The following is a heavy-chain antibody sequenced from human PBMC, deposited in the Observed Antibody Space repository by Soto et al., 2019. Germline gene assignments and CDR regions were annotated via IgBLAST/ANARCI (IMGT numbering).Heavy chain of an antibody. CDR3: AKDHDFWSGSISYYYGMDV. J-gene: IGHJ6*02. CDR1: GFTFSSYA. CDR2: SSGSGGST. V-gene: IGHV3-23*01. D-gene: IGHD3-3*01. Sequence: EVQLLESGGGLVQPGGSLRLSCAASGFTFSSYAMSWVRQAPGKGLEWVSASSGSGGSTYYADSVKGRFTISRANSMYTLYLQMNSLRAEDTAVYYCAKDHDFWSGSISYYYGMDVWGQGPTATVSS.